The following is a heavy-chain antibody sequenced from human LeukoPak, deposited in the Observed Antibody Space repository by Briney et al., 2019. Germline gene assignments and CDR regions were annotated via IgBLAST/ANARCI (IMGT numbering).Heavy chain of an antibody. J-gene: IGHJ4*02. CDR3: AREYFDWLLLFPLDY. CDR2: MSPNSGDT. Sequence: ASVKVSCKASGYTFTSYDFNWVRQATGQRPEWMGWMSPNSGDTGYAQKFQDRVTMTRNTSISTAYMELSSLRSDDTAVYYCAREYFDWLLLFPLDYWGQGTLVTVSS. CDR1: GYTFTSYD. D-gene: IGHD3-9*01. V-gene: IGHV1-8*01.